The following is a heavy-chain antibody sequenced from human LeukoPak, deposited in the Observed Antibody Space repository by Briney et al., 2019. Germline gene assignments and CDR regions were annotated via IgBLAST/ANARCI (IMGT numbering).Heavy chain of an antibody. CDR2: INSDGSST. CDR1: GFTFSSYW. CDR3: ARDRRGYSYGLFDY. V-gene: IGHV3-74*01. Sequence: GGSLRLSCAASGFTFSSYWMHWVRQAPGKGLAWVSRINSDGSSTSYADSVKGRFTISRDNAKNTLYLQMNSLRAEDTAVYYCARDRRGYSYGLFDYWGQGTLVTVSS. J-gene: IGHJ4*02. D-gene: IGHD5-18*01.